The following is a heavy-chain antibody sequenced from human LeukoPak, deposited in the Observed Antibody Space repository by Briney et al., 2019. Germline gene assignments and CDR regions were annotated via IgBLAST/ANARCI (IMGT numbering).Heavy chain of an antibody. CDR3: AKDQKITIPLKGWFDP. Sequence: GGSLRLSCAASGFTFSSYAMSWVRQAPGKGLEWVSAISGSGGSTYYADSVKGRFTISRDNSKNTLYLQMNSLRAEGTAVYYCAKDQKITIPLKGWFDPWGQGTLVTVSS. D-gene: IGHD3-10*01. CDR1: GFTFSSYA. CDR2: ISGSGGST. J-gene: IGHJ5*02. V-gene: IGHV3-23*01.